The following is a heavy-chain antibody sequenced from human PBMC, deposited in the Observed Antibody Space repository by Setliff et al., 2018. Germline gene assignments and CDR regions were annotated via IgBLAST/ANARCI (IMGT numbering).Heavy chain of an antibody. CDR2: SRDKGNSYTT. D-gene: IGHD3-22*01. Sequence: GGSLRLSCAVSGFTFSDHYMDWVRQVPGKGLEWVGRSRDKGNSYTTEYAASVKGRFTISRDDSKNTAYLQMNSLKTEDTAVYFCSPSTYYYDTSGHSLDYWGQGTLVTVSS. V-gene: IGHV3-72*01. CDR1: GFTFSDHY. J-gene: IGHJ4*02. CDR3: SPSTYYYDTSGHSLDY.